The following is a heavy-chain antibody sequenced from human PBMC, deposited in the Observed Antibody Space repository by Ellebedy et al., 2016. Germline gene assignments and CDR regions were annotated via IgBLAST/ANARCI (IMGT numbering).Heavy chain of an antibody. CDR2: IDGGGVNT. V-gene: IGHV3-23*01. Sequence: GGSLRLSCAASGFSFSTYAMSWVRQTPGKGLEWVSTIDGGGVNTYYTDSVRGRFTFSRDNSKSMMYLQMNSLRAEDTAVYFCAKSRVVGATTPHIFDYWGQGTLVSVSS. CDR1: GFSFSTYA. D-gene: IGHD1-26*01. J-gene: IGHJ4*02. CDR3: AKSRVVGATTPHIFDY.